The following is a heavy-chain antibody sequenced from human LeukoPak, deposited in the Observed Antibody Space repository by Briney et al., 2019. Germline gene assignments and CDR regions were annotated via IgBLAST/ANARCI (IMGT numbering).Heavy chain of an antibody. CDR3: ARDEI. CDR1: GFTFSSSW. CDR2: IKEGGSEK. J-gene: IGHJ3*02. Sequence: PGGSLRLSCGASGFTFSSSWMSWVRQAPGKGLEWVANIKEGGSEKYYVDSVKGRFIISRDNAKNSLYLQMNSLRADDTAVYYCARDEIWGQGTMVTVSS. V-gene: IGHV3-7*04.